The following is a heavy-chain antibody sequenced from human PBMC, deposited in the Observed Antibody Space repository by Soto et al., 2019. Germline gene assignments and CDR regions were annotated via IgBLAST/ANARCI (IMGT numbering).Heavy chain of an antibody. CDR1: GFTFSSYA. CDR3: AKFGMATTKRSPPYYIDY. CDR2: ISGSGGGT. V-gene: IGHV3-23*01. J-gene: IGHJ4*02. D-gene: IGHD1-1*01. Sequence: GGSLRLSCAASGFTFSSYAMSWFRQAPGKGLEWVSSISGSGGGTYYADSVKGRFTFSRDNSKNTLYLQMNSLRAEDTAVYYCAKFGMATTKRSPPYYIDYWGQGALVTVSS.